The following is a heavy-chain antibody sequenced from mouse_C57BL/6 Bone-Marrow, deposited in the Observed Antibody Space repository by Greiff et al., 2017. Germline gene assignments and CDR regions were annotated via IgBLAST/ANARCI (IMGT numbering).Heavy chain of an antibody. V-gene: IGHV5-2*01. CDR3: ARHHGSSHFAY. D-gene: IGHD1-1*01. CDR2: INSDGGSN. J-gene: IGHJ3*01. Sequence: EVKVVESGGGLVQPGESLKLSCESNEYEFPSHDMSWVRKTPEKRLELVAAINSDGGSNYYPDHMERRFIISRDNTKKTRYLQMSSLRSEDTALYDCARHHGSSHFAYWGQGTLVTVAA. CDR1: EYEFPSHD.